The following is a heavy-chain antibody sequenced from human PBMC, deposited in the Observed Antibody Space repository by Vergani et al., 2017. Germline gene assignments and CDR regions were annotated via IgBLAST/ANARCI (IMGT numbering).Heavy chain of an antibody. CDR2: ISSGSSI. Sequence: QVQLVESGGDLVKPGGSLRLSCAASGFTFSNYYMSWIRQAPGKGLEWVSYISSGSSIYYANSVKGRFTISRDNAKNSLYLQMNSLRAEDTALYYCAKDLGTSSGGGWFDPWGQGTLVTVSS. D-gene: IGHD6-6*01. CDR1: GFTFSNYY. V-gene: IGHV3-11*01. CDR3: AKDLGTSSGGGWFDP. J-gene: IGHJ5*02.